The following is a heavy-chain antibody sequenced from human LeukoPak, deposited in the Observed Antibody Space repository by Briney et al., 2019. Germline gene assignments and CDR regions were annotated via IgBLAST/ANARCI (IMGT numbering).Heavy chain of an antibody. CDR1: GGSISSSSSY. V-gene: IGHV4-39*01. Sequence: PSETLSLTCAVSGGSISSSSSYWGWIRQPPGKGPEWIGSVHYSGSAYNHPSLKSRLNITVDTSKSQFSLKLSCASAADTAVYYCARASGYNFGDYSADYWGQGTLVTVSS. J-gene: IGHJ4*02. D-gene: IGHD4-17*01. CDR3: ARASGYNFGDYSADY. CDR2: VHYSGSA.